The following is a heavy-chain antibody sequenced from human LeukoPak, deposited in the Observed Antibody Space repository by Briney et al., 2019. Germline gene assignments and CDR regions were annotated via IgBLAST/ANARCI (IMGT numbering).Heavy chain of an antibody. Sequence: SETLSLTCTVSGGSISSSSYYWGWIRQPPGKGLEWIGSIYYSGSTYYNPSLKSRVTISVDTSKNQFSLKLSSVTAADTAVYYCARRREAIFDYWGQGTLVTVSS. CDR1: GGSISSSSYY. J-gene: IGHJ4*02. CDR3: ARRREAIFDY. V-gene: IGHV4-39*01. CDR2: IYYSGST. D-gene: IGHD1-26*01.